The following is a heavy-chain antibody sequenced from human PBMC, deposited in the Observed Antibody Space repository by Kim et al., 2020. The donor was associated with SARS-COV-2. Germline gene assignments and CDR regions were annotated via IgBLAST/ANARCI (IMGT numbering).Heavy chain of an antibody. V-gene: IGHV4-59*13. CDR1: GGSISSYY. Sequence: SETLSLTCTVSGGSISSYYWSWIRQPPGKGLEWIGYIYYSGSTNYNPSLKSRVTISVDTSKNQFSLKLSSVTAADTAVYYCARSTPTYSSSYVDYWGQGTLVTVSS. CDR2: IYYSGST. D-gene: IGHD6-6*01. CDR3: ARSTPTYSSSYVDY. J-gene: IGHJ4*02.